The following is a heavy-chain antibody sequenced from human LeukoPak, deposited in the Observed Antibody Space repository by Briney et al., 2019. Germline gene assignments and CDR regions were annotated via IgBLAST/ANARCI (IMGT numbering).Heavy chain of an antibody. D-gene: IGHD3-10*01. CDR2: IIPIFGTA. V-gene: IGHV1-69*13. CDR3: ASGWFGELWDYYYGMDV. J-gene: IGHJ6*04. Sequence: EASVKVSCKASGGNFSGYAISWVRQAPGQGLEWMGVIIPIFGTANYAQKFQGRVTITADESTSTAYMELSSLRSEDTAVYYCASGWFGELWDYYYGMDVWGKGTTVTVSS. CDR1: GGNFSGYA.